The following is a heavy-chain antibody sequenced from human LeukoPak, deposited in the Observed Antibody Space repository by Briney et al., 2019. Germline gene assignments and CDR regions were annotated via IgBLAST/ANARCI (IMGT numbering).Heavy chain of an antibody. CDR2: ISAYNGNT. CDR3: AREEGSGWYVNALDI. J-gene: IGHJ3*02. D-gene: IGHD6-19*01. Sequence: ASVKVSCKASGYTLTSYGLSWVRQAPGQGLEWMGWISAYNGNTNYAQKFQGRVTMTTDTSTSTAYMELRSLRSDDTAVYYCAREEGSGWYVNALDIWGQGTMVTVSS. V-gene: IGHV1-18*01. CDR1: GYTLTSYG.